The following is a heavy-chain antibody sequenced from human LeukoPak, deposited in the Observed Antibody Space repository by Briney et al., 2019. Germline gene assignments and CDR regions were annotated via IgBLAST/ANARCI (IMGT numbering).Heavy chain of an antibody. CDR3: AKDGQRVLYSSGFPYFDY. V-gene: IGHV3-30*02. D-gene: IGHD6-19*01. Sequence: GGSLRLSCAASGFTFSSYGMHWVRQAPGKGLEWVAFIRSDGSNKYYADSVKGRFTISRDSFGNSLYLQMNSLRADDTAVYYCAKDGQRVLYSSGFPYFDYWGRGTLVTVSS. CDR1: GFTFSSYG. CDR2: IRSDGSNK. J-gene: IGHJ4*02.